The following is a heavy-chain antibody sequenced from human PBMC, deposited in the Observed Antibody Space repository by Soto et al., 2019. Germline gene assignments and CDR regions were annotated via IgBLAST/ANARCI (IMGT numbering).Heavy chain of an antibody. CDR1: GYTFTSYG. CDR3: VRRHVSATGIDWFDP. J-gene: IGHJ5*02. Sequence: QVQLVQSGTEVKKPGASVKVSCKASGYTFTSYGIHWVRQAPGQRLEWMGWINAANGDTKYSPKFQGRVTITSDTSASRAYMELSSLRSEDTAVYYCVRRHVSATGIDWFDPWGQGTLVTFSS. D-gene: IGHD6-13*01. V-gene: IGHV1-3*01. CDR2: INAANGDT.